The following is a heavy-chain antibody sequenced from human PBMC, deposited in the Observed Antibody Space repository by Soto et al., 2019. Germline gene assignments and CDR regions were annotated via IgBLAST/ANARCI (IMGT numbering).Heavy chain of an antibody. J-gene: IGHJ4*02. CDR2: ISYDGSNK. Sequence: QVQLVESGGGVVQPGRSLRLSCAASGFTFSSYGMHWVRQAPGKGLEWVAVISYDGSNKYYADSVKGRFTISRDNSKNTLYLQMNSLRADDTAVYYCAKDLLQQPGGYWGQGTLVTVSS. CDR3: AKDLLQQPGGY. CDR1: GFTFSSYG. V-gene: IGHV3-30*18. D-gene: IGHD6-13*01.